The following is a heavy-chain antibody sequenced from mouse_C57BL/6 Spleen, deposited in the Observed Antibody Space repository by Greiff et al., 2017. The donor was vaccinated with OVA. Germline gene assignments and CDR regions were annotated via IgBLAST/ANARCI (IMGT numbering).Heavy chain of an antibody. V-gene: IGHV1-81*01. Sequence: QVQLKESGAELARPGASVKLSCKASGYTFTSYGISWVKQSTGQGLEWIGEIYPRSGNTYYNEKFKGKATLTADKSSSTAYMELRSLTSEDSAVYFCASFYDGYYFDYWGQGTTLTVSS. CDR2: IYPRSGNT. J-gene: IGHJ2*01. CDR1: GYTFTSYG. D-gene: IGHD2-3*01. CDR3: ASFYDGYYFDY.